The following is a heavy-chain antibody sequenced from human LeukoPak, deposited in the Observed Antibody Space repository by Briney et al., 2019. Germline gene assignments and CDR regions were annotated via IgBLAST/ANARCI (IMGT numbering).Heavy chain of an antibody. Sequence: SETLSLTCTVSGGSISSHYWSWIRQPPGKGLEWIGYIYYSGSTNYNPSLKSRLTISVDTSKNQFSLKLSSVTAADTAVYYCVGTYYYYYYMDVWGKGTTVTVSS. J-gene: IGHJ6*03. V-gene: IGHV4-59*11. CDR3: VGTYYYYYYMDV. CDR1: GGSISSHY. CDR2: IYYSGST.